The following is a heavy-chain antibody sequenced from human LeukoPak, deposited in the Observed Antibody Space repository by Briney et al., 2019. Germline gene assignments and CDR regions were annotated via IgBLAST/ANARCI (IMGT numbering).Heavy chain of an antibody. CDR3: AKEAASSTLVRGVTYYYYYGMDV. V-gene: IGHV3-23*01. Sequence: QPGGSLRLSCAASGFTFSYYGINWVRQAPEKGLEWVSAISGSGGDTYYADSVKGRFTISRDNSKSTLYLQMNSLRVEDTAVYYCAKEAASSTLVRGVTYYYYYGMDVWGQGTAVTVSS. J-gene: IGHJ6*02. CDR1: GFTFSYYG. CDR2: ISGSGGDT. D-gene: IGHD3-10*01.